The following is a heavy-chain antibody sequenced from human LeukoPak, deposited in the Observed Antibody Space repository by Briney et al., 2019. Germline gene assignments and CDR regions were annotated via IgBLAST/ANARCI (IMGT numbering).Heavy chain of an antibody. CDR3: ATGKFSSSSFDP. J-gene: IGHJ5*02. D-gene: IGHD6-13*01. Sequence: WASVKVSCKVSGYTLTELSMHWVRQAPGKGLEWMGGFDPEDGETIYAQKFQGRVTMTEDTSTDTAYMELSSLRSEDTAVYYRATGKFSSSSFDPWGQGTLVTVSS. CDR1: GYTLTELS. CDR2: FDPEDGET. V-gene: IGHV1-24*01.